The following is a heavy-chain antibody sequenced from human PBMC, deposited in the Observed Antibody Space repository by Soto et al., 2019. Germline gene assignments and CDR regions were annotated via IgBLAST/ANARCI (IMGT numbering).Heavy chain of an antibody. V-gene: IGHV4-39*01. CDR2: IYYSGST. Sequence: SETLSLTCTVSGGSISSSSYYWGWIRQPPGKGLEWIGNIYYSGSTYYNPSLKSRVTISVDTSKNQFSLKLSSVTAADTAVYYCARGMAAAGTRIGPAFDYWGQGALVTVSS. D-gene: IGHD6-13*01. CDR3: ARGMAAAGTRIGPAFDY. CDR1: GGSISSSSYY. J-gene: IGHJ4*02.